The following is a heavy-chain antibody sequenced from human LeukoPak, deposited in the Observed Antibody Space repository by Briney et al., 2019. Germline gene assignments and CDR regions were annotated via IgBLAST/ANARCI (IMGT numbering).Heavy chain of an antibody. D-gene: IGHD4-17*01. CDR1: GGSFSGYY. CDR2: INHSGST. V-gene: IGHV4-34*01. Sequence: PSETLSLTCAVYGGSFSGYYWSWIRQPPGKGLEWIGEINHSGSTNYNPSLKSRVTISVDTSKNQFSLKLSSVTAADTAVYYCARGWTTVDPWGQGTLVTVSS. CDR3: ARGWTTVDP. J-gene: IGHJ5*02.